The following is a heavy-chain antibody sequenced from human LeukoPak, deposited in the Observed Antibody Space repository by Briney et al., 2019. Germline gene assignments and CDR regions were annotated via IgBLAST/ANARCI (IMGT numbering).Heavy chain of an antibody. CDR2: ISYDGSNK. Sequence: GGSLRLSCAASGFTISSDAMHWVRQAPGKGLEWVAVISYDGSNKYYADSVKGRFTISRDNSKNTLYLQMNSLRAEDTAVYYCATTYDSSGYYFDYWGQGTLVTVSS. V-gene: IGHV3-30*04. CDR3: ATTYDSSGYYFDY. CDR1: GFTISSDA. D-gene: IGHD3-22*01. J-gene: IGHJ4*02.